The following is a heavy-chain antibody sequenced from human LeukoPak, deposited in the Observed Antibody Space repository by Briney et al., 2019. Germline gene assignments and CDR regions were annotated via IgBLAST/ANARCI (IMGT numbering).Heavy chain of an antibody. V-gene: IGHV1-69-2*01. D-gene: IGHD6-19*01. CDR2: VDPEDGET. J-gene: IGHJ4*02. CDR1: GYILTDYY. CDR3: ATPSSGWFDC. Sequence: ASVKVSXKVSGYILTDYYMHWVQQAPGKGLEWVGLVDPEDGETIYAEKFQGRVTITADTSTDTAYMELSSLRSEDTAVYYCATPSSGWFDCWGQGTLVTVSS.